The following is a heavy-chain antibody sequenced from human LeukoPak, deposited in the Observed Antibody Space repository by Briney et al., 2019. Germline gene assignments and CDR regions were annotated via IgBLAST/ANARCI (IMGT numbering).Heavy chain of an antibody. CDR1: GYTFTSNG. V-gene: IGHV1-8*01. CDR3: ARSPGYSSSWY. D-gene: IGHD6-13*01. CDR2: MNPNSGNT. J-gene: IGHJ4*02. Sequence: GASVKVSCKASGYTFTSNGISWVRQATGQGLEWMGWMNPNSGNTGYAQKFQGRVTMTRNTSISTAYMELSSLRSEDTAVYYCARSPGYSSSWYWGQGTLVTVSS.